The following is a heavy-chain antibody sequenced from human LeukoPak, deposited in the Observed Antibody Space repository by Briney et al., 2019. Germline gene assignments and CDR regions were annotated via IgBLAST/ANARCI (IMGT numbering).Heavy chain of an antibody. CDR3: ARSRQLLYYYHYYMDV. D-gene: IGHD2-2*01. Sequence: SVKLSCKASGGTFSSYAISWVRQAPGQGLEWMGGIIPIFGTANYAQKFQGRVTITTDESTNTAYMELSSLRSEDTAVYYCARSRQLLYYYHYYMDVWGKGTTVTVSS. J-gene: IGHJ6*03. CDR1: GGTFSSYA. CDR2: IIPIFGTA. V-gene: IGHV1-69*05.